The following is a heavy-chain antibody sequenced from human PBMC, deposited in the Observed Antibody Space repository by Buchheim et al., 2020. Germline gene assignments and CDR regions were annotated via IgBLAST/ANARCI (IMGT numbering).Heavy chain of an antibody. D-gene: IGHD3-10*01. Sequence: QVQLVESGGGLVKPGRSLRLSCVASGFTFSDFFLNWVRQAPGKGLEWVAYISGDGRDVLYADSVRGRFTISRDNAKNSLFLQMNYLRAEDTAIYYCARDSYLIRGLGHWGPGSL. J-gene: IGHJ4*02. V-gene: IGHV3-11*01. CDR3: ARDSYLIRGLGH. CDR1: GFTFSDFF. CDR2: ISGDGRDV.